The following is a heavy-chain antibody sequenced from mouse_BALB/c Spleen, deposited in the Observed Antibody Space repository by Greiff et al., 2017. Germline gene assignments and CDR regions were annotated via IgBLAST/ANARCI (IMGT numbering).Heavy chain of an antibody. D-gene: IGHD2-3*01. CDR3: ARAIYDGSPFAY. J-gene: IGHJ3*01. CDR2: IDPSDSET. Sequence: QVQLQQPGAELVKPGAPVKLSCKASGYTFTSYWMNWVKQRPGRGLEWIGRIDPSDSETHYNQKFKDKATLTVDKSSSTAYIQLSSLTSEDSAVYYCARAIYDGSPFAYWGQGTLVTVSA. V-gene: IGHV1-69*02. CDR1: GYTFTSYW.